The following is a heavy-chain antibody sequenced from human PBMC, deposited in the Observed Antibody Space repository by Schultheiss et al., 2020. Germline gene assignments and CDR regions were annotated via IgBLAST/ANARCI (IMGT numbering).Heavy chain of an antibody. D-gene: IGHD1-26*01. Sequence: GGSLRLSCAASGITFSSYGMHWVRQAPGKGLEWVAVISYDGSNKYYADSVKGRSTISRDNSKNTLYLQMNSLRAEDTAVYYCASQGSSTGATDYWGQGTLVTVSS. V-gene: IGHV3-30*03. CDR3: ASQGSSTGATDY. CDR1: GITFSSYG. J-gene: IGHJ4*02. CDR2: ISYDGSNK.